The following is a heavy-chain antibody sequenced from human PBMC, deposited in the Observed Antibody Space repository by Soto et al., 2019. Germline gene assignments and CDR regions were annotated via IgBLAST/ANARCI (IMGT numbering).Heavy chain of an antibody. CDR2: IDTSGKT. J-gene: IGHJ3*02. CDR3: AKDESGAADI. CDR1: GGSLTAYS. D-gene: IGHD7-27*01. V-gene: IGHV4-4*07. Sequence: TSETLSLTCTVSGGSLTAYSWNWIRQSVGKGLEWIGRIDTSGKTNYIPSLKSRLTMSIDRFKNQFSLNLKFVTAADTAVYFCAKDESGAADIWGQGTMVTVSS.